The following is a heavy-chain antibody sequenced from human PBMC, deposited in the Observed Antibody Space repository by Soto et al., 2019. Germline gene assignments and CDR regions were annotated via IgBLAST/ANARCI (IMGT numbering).Heavy chain of an antibody. Sequence: WGALRLSSAASGFTFSSYSMNLVRQAPGKGLEGVSSISSSSSYIYYADSVKGRFTISRDNAKNSLYLQMNCLRAEDTAVYYCARDLGPGIAAAGTPRSYYGMDVWGQGATVTVSS. V-gene: IGHV3-21*01. J-gene: IGHJ6*02. CDR2: ISSSSSYI. D-gene: IGHD6-13*01. CDR1: GFTFSSYS. CDR3: ARDLGPGIAAAGTPRSYYGMDV.